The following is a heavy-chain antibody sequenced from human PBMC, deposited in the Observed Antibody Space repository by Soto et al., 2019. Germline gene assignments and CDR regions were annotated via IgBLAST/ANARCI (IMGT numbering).Heavy chain of an antibody. CDR3: VRQWLLVSPLEH. D-gene: IGHD6-19*01. Sequence: GGSLRLSCAASGFIFSGSAMHWVRQASGKGLEWVGRIGRKAKNYATEYGASVEGRFTISRDDSKNTTFLLMNSLKSDDTDVFVCVRQWLLVSPLEHLGQATLVTVSS. CDR1: GFIFSGSA. J-gene: IGHJ1*01. CDR2: IGRKAKNYAT. V-gene: IGHV3-73*01.